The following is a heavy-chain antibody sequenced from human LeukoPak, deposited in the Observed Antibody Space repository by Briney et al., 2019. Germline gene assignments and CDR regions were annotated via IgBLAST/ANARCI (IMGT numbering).Heavy chain of an antibody. J-gene: IGHJ4*02. CDR3: ARLGDWNDAHLDY. Sequence: SETLSLTCAVYGGSFSGYYWSWIRQPPGKGLEWIGEINHSGSTNYNLSLKSRVTISVDTSKNQFSLKLSSVTAADTAVYYCARLGDWNDAHLDYWGQGTLVTVSS. CDR2: INHSGST. V-gene: IGHV4-34*01. D-gene: IGHD1-1*01. CDR1: GGSFSGYY.